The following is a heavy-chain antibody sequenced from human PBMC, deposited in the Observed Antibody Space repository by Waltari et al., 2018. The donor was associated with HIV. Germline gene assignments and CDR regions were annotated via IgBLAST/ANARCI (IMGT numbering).Heavy chain of an antibody. V-gene: IGHV4-59*01. J-gene: IGHJ4*02. CDR1: GGFINNYY. Sequence: QVQLQESGPGLVKPSETLSLTCTVSGGFINNYYWNWIRQPPGKGLEWIVYIYHSGSTNYNPSFKSRVTISVDTSRNEFSLKLTSVTAADTAVYYCAREGTYGGTARPEKGLDSWGQGILVSVSS. CDR2: IYHSGST. CDR3: AREGTYGGTARPEKGLDS. D-gene: IGHD6-6*01.